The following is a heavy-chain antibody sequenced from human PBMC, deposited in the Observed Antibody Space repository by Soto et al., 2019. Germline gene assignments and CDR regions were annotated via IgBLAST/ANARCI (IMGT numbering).Heavy chain of an antibody. CDR2: ISAYNGNT. Sequence: ASVKVSCKASGYTFTSYGISWVRQAPGQGLEWMGWISAYNGNTNYAQKLQGRVTMTTDTSTSTAYMELRSLRSDDTAVYYCARVGYDFWSGYYLKYYYYGMDVRGQGTTVTVSS. V-gene: IGHV1-18*01. CDR3: ARVGYDFWSGYYLKYYYYGMDV. CDR1: GYTFTSYG. D-gene: IGHD3-3*01. J-gene: IGHJ6*02.